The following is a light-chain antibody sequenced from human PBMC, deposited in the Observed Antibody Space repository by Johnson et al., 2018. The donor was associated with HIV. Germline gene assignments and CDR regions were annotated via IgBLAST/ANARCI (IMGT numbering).Light chain of an antibody. J-gene: IGLJ1*01. CDR1: SSNIGNNY. CDR2: ENN. V-gene: IGLV1-51*02. Sequence: QSVLTQPPSVSAAPGQKVTFSCSGSSSNIGNNYVSWYQQLPGTAPKLLIYENNKRPSGIPDRFSGSKSGTSATLGITGLQTGDEADYYCGTWDSSLTAVFGTGTKVTVL. CDR3: GTWDSSLTAV.